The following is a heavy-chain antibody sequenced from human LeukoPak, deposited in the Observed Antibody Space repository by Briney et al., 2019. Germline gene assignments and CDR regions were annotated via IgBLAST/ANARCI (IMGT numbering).Heavy chain of an antibody. CDR3: AKVPLPYYDFWSGHRAWFDP. V-gene: IGHV3-33*06. Sequence: GGSLRLSCAASGFTFSSYGMHWFRQAPGKGLDGVAVIWYDGSNKYYADSVKGRFTISRDNSKNTLYLQMNSLRAEDTAVYYCAKVPLPYYDFWSGHRAWFDPWGQGTLVTVSS. CDR1: GFTFSSYG. CDR2: IWYDGSNK. D-gene: IGHD3-3*01. J-gene: IGHJ5*02.